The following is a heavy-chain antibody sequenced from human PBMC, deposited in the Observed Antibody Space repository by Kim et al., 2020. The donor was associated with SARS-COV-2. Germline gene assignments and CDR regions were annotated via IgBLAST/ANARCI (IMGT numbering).Heavy chain of an antibody. D-gene: IGHD3-10*01. J-gene: IGHJ6*02. Sequence: GGSLRLSCAASGFTFSSYAMSWVRQAPGKGLEWVSAISGSGGSTYYADSVKGRFTISRDNSKNTLYLQMNSLRAEDTAVYYCAPQVRASGSGSYYYYYYGMDVWGQGTTVTVSS. CDR2: ISGSGGST. V-gene: IGHV3-23*01. CDR3: APQVRASGSGSYYYYYYGMDV. CDR1: GFTFSSYA.